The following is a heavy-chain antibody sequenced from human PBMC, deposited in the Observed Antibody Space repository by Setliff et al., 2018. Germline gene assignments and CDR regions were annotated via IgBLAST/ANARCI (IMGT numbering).Heavy chain of an antibody. CDR3: ARVLFHCSSTSCYLDAFDI. V-gene: IGHV4-31*03. J-gene: IGHJ3*02. D-gene: IGHD2-2*01. CDR1: GDSISSGECY. Sequence: SETLSLTCTVSGDSISSGECYWSWIRQHPGKGLEWIGYIYYRGSTYYNPSLKSRVTISIDTSKNQFSLRLTSVTAADTAVYYCARVLFHCSSTSCYLDAFDIWGRGTMVTVSS. CDR2: IYYRGST.